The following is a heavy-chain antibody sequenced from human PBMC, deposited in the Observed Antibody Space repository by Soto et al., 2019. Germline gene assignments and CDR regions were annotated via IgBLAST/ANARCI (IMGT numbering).Heavy chain of an antibody. CDR3: TRGPRADSSGTGAH. CDR2: INHSGKT. V-gene: IGHV4-34*01. D-gene: IGHD1-26*01. Sequence: SETLSLTCAVYGGSFSGYFWSWIRQSPGKGLEWIGEINHSGKTNYNPSLKSRVTISVDASKNQFSLKLKSVTAADTAIYYCTRGPRADSSGTGAHWGQGTPVTVSS. J-gene: IGHJ4*02. CDR1: GGSFSGYF.